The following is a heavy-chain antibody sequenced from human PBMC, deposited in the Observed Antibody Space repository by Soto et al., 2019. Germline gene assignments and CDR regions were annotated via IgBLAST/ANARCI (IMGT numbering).Heavy chain of an antibody. J-gene: IGHJ4*03. V-gene: IGHV3-64D*06. Sequence: GGSLRLSCSASGFTFSSYAMHWVRQAPGKGLEYVSAISSNGGSTYYADSVKGRFTISRDNSKNTLYLQMSSLRAEDTAVYYFVKAGLNWGSGSFDPWGQGTLVTVSS. CDR2: ISSNGGST. CDR3: VKAGLNWGSGSFDP. CDR1: GFTFSSYA. D-gene: IGHD7-27*01.